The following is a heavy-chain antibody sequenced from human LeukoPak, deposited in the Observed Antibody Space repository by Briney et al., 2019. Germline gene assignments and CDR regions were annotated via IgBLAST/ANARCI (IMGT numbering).Heavy chain of an antibody. CDR2: ISGSGGST. D-gene: IGHD3-22*01. V-gene: IGHV3-23*01. J-gene: IGHJ4*02. CDR1: GFTFSSCA. CDR3: AKALAHPYYYDSSGYGNDY. Sequence: GGSLRLSCAASGFTFSSCAMSWVRQAPGKGLEWVSAISGSGGSTYYADSVKGRFTISRDNSKNTLYLQMNSLRAEDTAVYYCAKALAHPYYYDSSGYGNDYWGQGTLVTVSS.